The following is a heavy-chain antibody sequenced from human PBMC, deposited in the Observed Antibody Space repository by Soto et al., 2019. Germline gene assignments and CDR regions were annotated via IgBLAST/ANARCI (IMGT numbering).Heavy chain of an antibody. CDR2: FYHSGST. Sequence: SETLSLTCTVYGYSITSAYYWGWIRQPPGKGLEWIGSFYHSGSTYYNPSLKSRVTISVDTSNNQFSLNLTSVTAADTAVYYCARDAIRGSAAMKTYWGLGTLVTVSS. V-gene: IGHV4-38-2*02. CDR1: GYSITSAYY. CDR3: ARDAIRGSAAMKTY. J-gene: IGHJ4*02.